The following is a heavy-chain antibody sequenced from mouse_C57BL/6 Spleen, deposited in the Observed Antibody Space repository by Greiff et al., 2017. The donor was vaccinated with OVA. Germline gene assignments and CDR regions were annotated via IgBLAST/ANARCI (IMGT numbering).Heavy chain of an antibody. CDR1: GYSITSGYY. CDR2: ISYDGSN. J-gene: IGHJ2*01. Sequence: EVQRVESGPGLVKPSQSLSLTCSVTGYSITSGYYWNWIRQFPGNKLEWMGYISYDGSNNYNPSLKNRISITRDTSKNQFFLKLNSVTTEDTATYYCARDPLLGYWGQGTTLTVSS. CDR3: ARDPLLGY. V-gene: IGHV3-6*01.